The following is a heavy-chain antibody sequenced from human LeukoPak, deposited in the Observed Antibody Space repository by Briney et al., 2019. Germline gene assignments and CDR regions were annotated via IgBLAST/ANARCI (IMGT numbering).Heavy chain of an antibody. J-gene: IGHJ4*02. D-gene: IGHD3-9*01. CDR1: GFTFSSYA. V-gene: IGHV3-30-3*01. Sequence: GGSLRLSCAASGFTFSSYAMHWVRQAPGKGLEWVAVISYDGSNKYYADSVKGRFTISRDNSKNTLYLQMNSLRAEDTAVYYCAREGLRYFDWLYSYYFDYWGRGTLVTVSS. CDR3: AREGLRYFDWLYSYYFDY. CDR2: ISYDGSNK.